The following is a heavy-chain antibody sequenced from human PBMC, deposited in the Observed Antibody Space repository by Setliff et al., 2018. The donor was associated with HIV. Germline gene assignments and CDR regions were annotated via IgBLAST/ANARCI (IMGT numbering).Heavy chain of an antibody. D-gene: IGHD1-26*01. V-gene: IGHV1-69*10. CDR2: IIPTLTVK. CDR3: GVGSGYYYGVVVY. Sequence: SVKVSCKASGDTFTTYAISWVRQAPGQGLEWMGGIIPTLTVKMYAQKFRGRVTITEDKSTSTAYMELSSLRSEDTAVYYCGVGSGYYYGVVVYWGQGTLVTVSS. J-gene: IGHJ4*02. CDR1: GDTFTTYA.